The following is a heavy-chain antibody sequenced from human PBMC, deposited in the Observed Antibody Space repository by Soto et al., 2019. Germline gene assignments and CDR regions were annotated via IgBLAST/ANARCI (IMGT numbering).Heavy chain of an antibody. V-gene: IGHV1-69*02. J-gene: IGHJ4*02. CDR1: GDTFSFYT. D-gene: IGHD3-10*01. Sequence: QVQLVQSGTEVKKPGSSVKVSCKASGDTFSFYTINWVRQAPGLGLEWVGRINPIVSMSNYAQKFQGRVLMTADKSTRTAYMEARSLRSDDTAMYFCAASYGSGYRAFDYWGQGALVTFAS. CDR3: AASYGSGYRAFDY. CDR2: INPIVSMS.